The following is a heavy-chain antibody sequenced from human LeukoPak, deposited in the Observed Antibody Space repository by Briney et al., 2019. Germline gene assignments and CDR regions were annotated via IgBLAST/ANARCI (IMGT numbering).Heavy chain of an antibody. CDR2: IYHSGST. D-gene: IGHD3-16*02. J-gene: IGHJ5*02. Sequence: SSETLSLTCTVSGYSISSGYYWGWIRQPPGKGLEWIGSIYHSGSTYYNPSLKSRVTISVDTSKNQFSLKLSSVTAADTAVYYCARGRGITFGGVIVIIGPWFDPWGQGTLVTVSS. V-gene: IGHV4-38-2*02. CDR1: GYSISSGYY. CDR3: ARGRGITFGGVIVIIGPWFDP.